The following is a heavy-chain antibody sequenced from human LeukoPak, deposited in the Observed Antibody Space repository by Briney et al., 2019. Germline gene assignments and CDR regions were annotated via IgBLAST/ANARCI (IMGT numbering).Heavy chain of an antibody. CDR3: ARPHYYDSSDQYSPFDY. Sequence: PGGSLRLSCAASGFTFSSYWMSWVRQAPGKGLEWVANIKQDGSEKYYVDSVKGRFTISRDNAKNSLYLQMNSLRAEDTAVYYCARPHYYDSSDQYSPFDYWGQGTLVTVSS. CDR2: IKQDGSEK. CDR1: GFTFSSYW. V-gene: IGHV3-7*01. D-gene: IGHD3-22*01. J-gene: IGHJ4*02.